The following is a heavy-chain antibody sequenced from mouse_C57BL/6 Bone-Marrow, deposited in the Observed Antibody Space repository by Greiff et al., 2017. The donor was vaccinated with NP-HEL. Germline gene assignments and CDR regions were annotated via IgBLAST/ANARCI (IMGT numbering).Heavy chain of an antibody. CDR3: ARDGPGY. V-gene: IGHV5-4*01. CDR1: GFTFSSYA. J-gene: IGHJ2*01. Sequence: DVKLVESGGGLVKPGGSLKLSCAASGFTFSSYAMSWVRQTPEKRLEWVATISDGGSYTYYPDNVKGRFTISRDNAKNNLYLQKSHLKSEDTAMYYCARDGPGYWGQGTTLTVSS. D-gene: IGHD4-1*01. CDR2: ISDGGSYT.